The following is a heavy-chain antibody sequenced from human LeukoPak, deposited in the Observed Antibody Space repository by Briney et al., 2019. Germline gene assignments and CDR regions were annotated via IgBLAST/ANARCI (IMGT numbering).Heavy chain of an antibody. CDR1: GFTFSSYA. Sequence: GGSLRLSCAASGFTFSSYAMSWVRQAPGKGLEWVAVISYDGSNKYYADSVKGRFTISRDNSKNTLYLQMNSLKAEDTAVYYCARGRRWSMIREEAAFDIWGQGTMVTVSS. V-gene: IGHV3-30-3*01. J-gene: IGHJ3*02. D-gene: IGHD2-8*02. CDR3: ARGRRWSMIREEAAFDI. CDR2: ISYDGSNK.